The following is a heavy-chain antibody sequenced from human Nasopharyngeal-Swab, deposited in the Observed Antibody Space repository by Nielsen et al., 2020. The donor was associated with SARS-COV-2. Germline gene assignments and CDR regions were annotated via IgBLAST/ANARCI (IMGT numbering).Heavy chain of an antibody. Sequence: SVQVSCKASAGTFSSYAFSWVRQAPGQGLEWMGRIIPIVGIATYAQKFEGRVTITADKSTSTAYMELSSLRSEDTAVYYCARAPYCGGECYRHFDYWGQGTLVTVSS. CDR1: AGTFSSYA. V-gene: IGHV1-69*04. CDR2: IIPIVGIA. CDR3: ARAPYCGGECYRHFDY. D-gene: IGHD2-21*01. J-gene: IGHJ4*02.